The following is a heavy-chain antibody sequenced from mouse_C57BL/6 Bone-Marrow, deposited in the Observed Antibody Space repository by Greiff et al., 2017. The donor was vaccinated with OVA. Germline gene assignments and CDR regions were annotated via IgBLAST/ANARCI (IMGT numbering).Heavy chain of an antibody. V-gene: IGHV1-81*01. J-gene: IGHJ3*01. Sequence: VQLLQSGAELARPGASVKLSCKASGYTFTSYGISWVKQRPGQGLEWIGEIYPSSGNTYYIEKFKCKVTLTADKSSSTAYMELSSLTSEDSAFYFCARSLLLVFDYWGQGTLVTVSA. CDR3: ARSLLLVFDY. D-gene: IGHD2-1*01. CDR2: IYPSSGNT. CDR1: GYTFTSYG.